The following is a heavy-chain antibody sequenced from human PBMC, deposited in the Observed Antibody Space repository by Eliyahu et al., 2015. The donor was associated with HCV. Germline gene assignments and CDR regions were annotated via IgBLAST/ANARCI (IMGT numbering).Heavy chain of an antibody. J-gene: IGHJ4*02. CDR3: AREGHYDSSGSPFDY. Sequence: QVQLVQSGAEVKKPGSSVKVSCKASGGTFSSYTISWVRQAPGQGLEWMGRIIPILGMANYAQRFQGRVTITADKSTGTAYMELSSLRSEDTAVYYCAREGHYDSSGSPFDYWGQGTLVTVSS. D-gene: IGHD3-22*01. CDR1: GGTFSSYT. V-gene: IGHV1-69*08. CDR2: IIPILGMA.